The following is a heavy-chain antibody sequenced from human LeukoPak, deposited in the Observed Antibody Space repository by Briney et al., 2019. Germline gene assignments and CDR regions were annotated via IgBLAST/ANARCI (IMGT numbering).Heavy chain of an antibody. V-gene: IGHV1-8*01. Sequence: ASVKVSCKASGYTFTSYDINWVRQAAGQGLEWMGWMNPNSGNTGYARKFQGRVTLTRNTSISTAYMEGRRLRADDTAVYYCAREAPVAAGSDAFDIWGQGTMVTVSS. D-gene: IGHD6-19*01. J-gene: IGHJ3*02. CDR2: MNPNSGNT. CDR1: GYTFTSYD. CDR3: AREAPVAAGSDAFDI.